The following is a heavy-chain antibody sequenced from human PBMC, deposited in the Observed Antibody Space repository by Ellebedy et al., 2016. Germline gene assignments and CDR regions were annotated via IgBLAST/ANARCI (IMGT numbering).Heavy chain of an antibody. J-gene: IGHJ5*02. V-gene: IGHV1-8*01. CDR3: ARGSGADGRDWFDP. D-gene: IGHD3-10*02. CDR1: GYTFINHD. Sequence: ASVKVSCKASGYTFINHDINWVRQATGQGLEWMGWLNSNTGNTGYAQKFQGRVTMTRDTSISTAYMELSNLRAEDTAVYYCARGSGADGRDWFDPWGQGTLVTVSS. CDR2: LNSNTGNT.